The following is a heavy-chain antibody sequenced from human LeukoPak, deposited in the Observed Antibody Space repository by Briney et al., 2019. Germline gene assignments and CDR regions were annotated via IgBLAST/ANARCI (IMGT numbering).Heavy chain of an antibody. Sequence: GGSLRLSCAASGFTFDDYAMHWVRQAPGKGLEWVSGISWNSGSMGYADSVKGRFTISRDNAKNSLYLQMNSLRAEDTALYYCAKMAAAAPQDYGMDVWGQGTTVTVSS. CDR3: AKMAAAAPQDYGMDV. D-gene: IGHD6-13*01. J-gene: IGHJ6*02. V-gene: IGHV3-9*01. CDR2: ISWNSGSM. CDR1: GFTFDDYA.